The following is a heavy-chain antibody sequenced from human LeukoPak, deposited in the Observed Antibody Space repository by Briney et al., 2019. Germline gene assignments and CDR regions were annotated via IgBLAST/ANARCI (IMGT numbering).Heavy chain of an antibody. CDR2: ISSSSSTI. CDR1: GFTFSSYA. J-gene: IGHJ6*02. Sequence: PGGSLRLSCAASGFTFSSYAMHWVRQAPGKGLEWVSYISSSSSTIYYADSVKGRFTISRDNAKNSLYLQMNSLRDEDTAVYYCARGGYDFWSGYLGFEYGMDVWGQGTTVTVSS. D-gene: IGHD3-3*01. CDR3: ARGGYDFWSGYLGFEYGMDV. V-gene: IGHV3-48*02.